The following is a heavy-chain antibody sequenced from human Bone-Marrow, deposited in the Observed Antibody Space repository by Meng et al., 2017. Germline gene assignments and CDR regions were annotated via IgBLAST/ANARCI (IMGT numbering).Heavy chain of an antibody. J-gene: IGHJ5*02. V-gene: IGHV1-2*02. D-gene: IGHD3-10*01. Sequence: ASVKVSCKASGYTFTGYYMHWVRQAPGQGLEWTGWINPNSGGTNYAQKFQGRVTMTRDTSISTAYMELSRLRSDDTAVYYCARGVFNPGRGFDPWGQGTLVTVSS. CDR3: ARGVFNPGRGFDP. CDR2: INPNSGGT. CDR1: GYTFTGYY.